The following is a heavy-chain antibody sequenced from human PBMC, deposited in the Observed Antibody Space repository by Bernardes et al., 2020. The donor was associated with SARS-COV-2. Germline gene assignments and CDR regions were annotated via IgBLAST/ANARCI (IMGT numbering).Heavy chain of an antibody. CDR2: INSDGNSA. D-gene: IGHD2-2*01. CDR1: GFTFSNYW. Sequence: GGSLRLSCAASGFTFSNYWMHWVRQVPGKGLVWVSRINSDGNSASYADSVKGRFTISRDNAKNTLYLQMDTLRAEDTAVYYCARSCSSTSCSLYYYFYMDVWGKGTTVTVSS. CDR3: ARSCSSTSCSLYYYFYMDV. J-gene: IGHJ6*03. V-gene: IGHV3-74*01.